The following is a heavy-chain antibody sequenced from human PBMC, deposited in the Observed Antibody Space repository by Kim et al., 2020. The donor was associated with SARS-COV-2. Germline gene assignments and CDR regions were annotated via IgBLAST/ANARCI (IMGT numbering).Heavy chain of an antibody. V-gene: IGHV1-2*02. CDR3: ARVQYATDY. Sequence: GGTNYAQKFQGRVTMTRDTSISTAYMELGRLRSDDTAVYYCARVQYATDYWGQGTLVTVSS. J-gene: IGHJ4*02. D-gene: IGHD2-8*01. CDR2: GGT.